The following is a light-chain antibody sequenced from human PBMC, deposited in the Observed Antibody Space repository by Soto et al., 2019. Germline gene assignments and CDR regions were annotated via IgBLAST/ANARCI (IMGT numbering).Light chain of an antibody. CDR1: QSISSY. J-gene: IGKJ1*01. V-gene: IGKV1-17*02. CDR3: LQHNSYPWT. CDR2: DAS. Sequence: DIQMAQSPSSLSASVGDRVTITCRASQSISSYLNWYQQKPGKAPKLLIYDASSLESGVPSRFSGSGSGTEFTLTISNLQPDDFATYYCLQHNSYPWTFGQGTKVDIK.